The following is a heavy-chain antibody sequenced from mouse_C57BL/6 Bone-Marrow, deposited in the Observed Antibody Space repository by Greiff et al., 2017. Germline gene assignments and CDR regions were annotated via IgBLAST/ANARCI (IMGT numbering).Heavy chain of an antibody. V-gene: IGHV1-81*01. J-gene: IGHJ2*01. Sequence: QVQLQQSGAELARPGASVKLSCKASGYTFTSYGISWVKQRTGQGLEWIGEIYPRSGNTYYNEKFKGKATLTADKSSSTAYMELRSLTSEDSAVYFCARSRYYGSSYRRLYFDYWGQGTTLTVSS. D-gene: IGHD1-1*01. CDR3: ARSRYYGSSYRRLYFDY. CDR2: IYPRSGNT. CDR1: GYTFTSYG.